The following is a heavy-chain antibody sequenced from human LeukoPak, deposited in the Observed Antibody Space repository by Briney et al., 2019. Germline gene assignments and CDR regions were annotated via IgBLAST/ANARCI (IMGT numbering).Heavy chain of an antibody. J-gene: IGHJ3*02. CDR3: ARGGEPAGFDI. V-gene: IGHV3-74*01. CDR1: GFTFSSYW. CDR2: IYSDGSTT. D-gene: IGHD1-14*01. Sequence: PGGSLRLSCAASGFTFSSYWMFWVRHAPGKGLVWVSHIYSDGSTTTYADSVKGRFTISRDNAKNTLYLQMNSLRAEDTAVYYCARGGEPAGFDIWGQGTMVTVSS.